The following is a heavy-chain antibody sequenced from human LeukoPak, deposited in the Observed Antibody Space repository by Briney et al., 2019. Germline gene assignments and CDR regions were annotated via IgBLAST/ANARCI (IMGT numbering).Heavy chain of an antibody. D-gene: IGHD1-26*01. J-gene: IGHJ4*02. V-gene: IGHV3-7*03. Sequence: GGSLRLSCAASGLRFGSYWMNWVRQAPGKGLEWVANMNQDGSEKNYVDSVKGRFTISRDNTKNSLFLQMDSLRAEDTAVYFCAKYSGSYYYPPNWDSWGQGTLVTVSS. CDR2: MNQDGSEK. CDR3: AKYSGSYYYPPNWDS. CDR1: GLRFGSYW.